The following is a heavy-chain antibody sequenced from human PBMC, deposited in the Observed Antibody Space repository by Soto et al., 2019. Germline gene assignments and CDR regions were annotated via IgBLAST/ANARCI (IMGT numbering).Heavy chain of an antibody. CDR2: INNSGDT. CDR3: AKALWPSPGYFWSGYSLFDL. Sequence: PXGSLRLSCAVSGFSFGSYAMSWVRQSPGRGLEWVSIINNSGDTYYADSVKGRFTISRDNSKNMLYVQMNSLRAEDTAVYYCAKALWPSPGYFWSGYSLFDLWGQRTLVTVSS. J-gene: IGHJ4*02. D-gene: IGHD3-3*01. V-gene: IGHV3-23*01. CDR1: GFSFGSYA.